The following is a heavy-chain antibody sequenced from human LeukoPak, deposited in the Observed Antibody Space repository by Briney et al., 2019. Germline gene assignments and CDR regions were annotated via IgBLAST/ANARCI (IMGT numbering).Heavy chain of an antibody. D-gene: IGHD4-17*01. CDR2: INPNSGGT. CDR3: ARVSPNTVTTLQYFDY. Sequence: ASVKVSCKASGYTFTGYYMHWVRQAPGQGLEWMGWINPNSGGTNYAQKFQGRVTMTRGTSISTAYMELSRLRSDDTAVYYCARVSPNTVTTLQYFDYWGQGTLVTVSS. J-gene: IGHJ4*02. CDR1: GYTFTGYY. V-gene: IGHV1-2*02.